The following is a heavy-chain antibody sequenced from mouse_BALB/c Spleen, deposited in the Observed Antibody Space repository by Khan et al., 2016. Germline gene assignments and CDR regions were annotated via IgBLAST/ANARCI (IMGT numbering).Heavy chain of an antibody. V-gene: IGHV3-8*02. CDR3: ARYYYGSSSY. J-gene: IGHJ3*01. Sequence: EVELVESGPSLVKPSQTLSLTCSVTGDSITSGYWNWIRKFPGNKLEYMGYISYSGSTHYNPSLKSRISITRDTSKNQYYLQLNSVTTEDTATYYGARYYYGSSSYWGQGTLLTVSA. CDR1: GDSITSGY. CDR2: ISYSGST. D-gene: IGHD1-1*01.